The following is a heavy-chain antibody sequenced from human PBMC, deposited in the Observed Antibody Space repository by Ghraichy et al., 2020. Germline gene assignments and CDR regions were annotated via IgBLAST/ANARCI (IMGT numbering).Heavy chain of an antibody. Sequence: GGSLRLSCAASGFTFSSYDLSWVRQAPGKGLEWVSAISGSGGSTYYADSVKGRFTISRDNSKNTLYLQMNSLRDEDTAVYYCAKDRWGCSGGSCPDSYWGQGTLVTVSS. V-gene: IGHV3-23*01. CDR1: GFTFSSYD. D-gene: IGHD2-15*01. CDR3: AKDRWGCSGGSCPDSY. CDR2: ISGSGGST. J-gene: IGHJ4*02.